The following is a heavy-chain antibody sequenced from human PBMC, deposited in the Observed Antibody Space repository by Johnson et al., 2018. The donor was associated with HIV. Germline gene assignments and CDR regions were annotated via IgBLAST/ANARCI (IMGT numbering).Heavy chain of an antibody. D-gene: IGHD6-13*01. CDR2: ISYDGSNK. V-gene: IGHV3-30-3*01. Sequence: QMLLVESGGGVVQPGRSLRLSCAASGFTFSSYAMHWVRQAPGKGLEWVAVISYDGSNKYYADSVKGRFTISRDNSKNTLYLQMYSLKTEDTAVYYCTTDPIAAAGHVAFDIWGQGTMVTVSS. J-gene: IGHJ3*02. CDR3: TTDPIAAAGHVAFDI. CDR1: GFTFSSYA.